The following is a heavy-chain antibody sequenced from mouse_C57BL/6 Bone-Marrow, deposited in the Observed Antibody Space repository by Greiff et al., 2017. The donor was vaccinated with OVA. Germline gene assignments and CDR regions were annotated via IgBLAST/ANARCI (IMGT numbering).Heavy chain of an antibody. CDR1: GYTFNSYN. Sequence: VQLQQSGAELVRPGASVKMSCKASGYTFNSYNMHWVKQTPRQGLEWIGAIYPGNGDTFYNKKFKGKATLTVDKSSSTAYMQLISLTSEDSAVYFCARSPYDYDDCWYYFDYWGQGTTLTVSS. CDR2: IYPGNGDT. D-gene: IGHD2-4*01. J-gene: IGHJ2*01. V-gene: IGHV1-12*01. CDR3: ARSPYDYDDCWYYFDY.